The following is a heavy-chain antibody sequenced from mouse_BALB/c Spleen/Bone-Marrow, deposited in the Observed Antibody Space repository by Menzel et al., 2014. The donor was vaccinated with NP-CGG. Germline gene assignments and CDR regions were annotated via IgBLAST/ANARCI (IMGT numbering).Heavy chain of an antibody. CDR1: GYTFTNYW. D-gene: IGHD4-1*01. V-gene: IGHV1-7*01. Sequence: VQRVESGAELTKPGAPVTMSCKASGYTFTNYWIHWIKQRPGQGLEWIGYINPGTGYTDYNPNFKDKATLTADKSSITAYMQLSSLTSEDSSVYYCARETGTYVMDYWGQGTSVTVAS. J-gene: IGHJ4*01. CDR3: ARETGTYVMDY. CDR2: INPGTGYT.